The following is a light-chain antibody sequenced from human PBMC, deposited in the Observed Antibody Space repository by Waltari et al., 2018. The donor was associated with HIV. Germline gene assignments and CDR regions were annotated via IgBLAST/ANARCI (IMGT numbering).Light chain of an antibody. CDR3: ETWDSSTAV. Sequence: SYELTQPPSLSVSPGQTASITCSGDELGDKYVSWYQQKSDQSPMLIIYQDNKRPSGIPERFSGYNSGNTATLTVGETQTMDEADYYSETWDSSTAVFGGGTRLTVL. CDR1: ELGDKY. J-gene: IGLJ2*01. CDR2: QDN. V-gene: IGLV3-1*01.